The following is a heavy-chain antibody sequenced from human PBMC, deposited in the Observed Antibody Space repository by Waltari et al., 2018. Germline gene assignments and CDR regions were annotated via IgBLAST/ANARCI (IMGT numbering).Heavy chain of an antibody. V-gene: IGHV1-2*04. Sequence: QVQLVQSGAEVKNLGASVGVPCQASGYSFSDHPMHWVRQAPGQGLEWVGWISPNNGDTNYAQRFQGWVTMTSDSSISTAYMELNRLRSDDTAVYYCARGGYSYGYGMDVWGQGTTVIVSS. CDR2: ISPNNGDT. CDR3: ARGGYSYGYGMDV. J-gene: IGHJ6*02. D-gene: IGHD5-12*01. CDR1: GYSFSDHP.